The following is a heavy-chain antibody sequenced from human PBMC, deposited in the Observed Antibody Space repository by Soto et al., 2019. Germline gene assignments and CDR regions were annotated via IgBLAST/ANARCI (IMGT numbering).Heavy chain of an antibody. J-gene: IGHJ4*02. D-gene: IGHD4-4*01. Sequence: QVQLVQSGAEVKKSGASVKVSCKASGYTFTNYAVTWVRQAPGQGLEWMGWINVYDGNTKYAQKFQGRVTMTTDTSTNTVYMELRSLTSDDTAVYYCARDGVAVTTGIAGYWGQGTLVTVSS. V-gene: IGHV1-18*01. CDR1: GYTFTNYA. CDR3: ARDGVAVTTGIAGY. CDR2: INVYDGNT.